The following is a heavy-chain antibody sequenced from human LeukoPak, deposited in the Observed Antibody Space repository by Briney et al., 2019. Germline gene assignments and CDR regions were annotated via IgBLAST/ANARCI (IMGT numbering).Heavy chain of an antibody. CDR2: IYHSGST. V-gene: IGHV4-30-2*01. J-gene: IGHJ3*01. CDR3: ARGRRPVVGV. Sequence: PSQTLSLTCAVSGGSISSGGYSWSWIRQPPGKGLEWIGYIYHSGSTYYNPSLKSRVTISVDRSKNQFSLKLSSVTAADTAVYYCARGRRPVVGVWGQGTMVTVSS. D-gene: IGHD1-26*01. CDR1: GGSISSGGYS.